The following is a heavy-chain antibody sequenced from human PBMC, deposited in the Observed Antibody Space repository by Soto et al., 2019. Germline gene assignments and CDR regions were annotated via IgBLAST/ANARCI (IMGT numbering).Heavy chain of an antibody. CDR3: ARGEMVYYYYMDV. J-gene: IGHJ6*03. D-gene: IGHD2-8*01. V-gene: IGHV4-34*01. Sequence: GLERIGEINHSGSTNYNPSLKSRVTISVDTSKNQFSLKLSSVTAADTAVYYCARGEMVYYYYMDVWGKGTTVTVSS. CDR2: INHSGST.